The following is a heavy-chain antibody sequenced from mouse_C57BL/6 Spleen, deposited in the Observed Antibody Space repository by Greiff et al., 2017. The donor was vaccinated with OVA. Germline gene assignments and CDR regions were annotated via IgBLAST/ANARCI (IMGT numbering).Heavy chain of an antibody. CDR1: GYAFSSSW. J-gene: IGHJ3*01. D-gene: IGHD2-4*01. CDR2: IYPGDGDT. V-gene: IGHV1-82*01. Sequence: VKLMESGPELVKPGASVKISCKASGYAFSSSWMNWVKQRPGKGLEWIGRIYPGDGDTNYNGKFKGKATLTADKSSSTAYMQLSSLTSEDSAVYFCARVYYDYDWFAYWGQGTLVTVSA. CDR3: ARVYYDYDWFAY.